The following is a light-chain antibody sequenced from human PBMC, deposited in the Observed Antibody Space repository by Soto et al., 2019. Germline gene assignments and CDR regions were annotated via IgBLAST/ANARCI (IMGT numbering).Light chain of an antibody. J-gene: IGKJ1*01. V-gene: IGKV3-20*01. CDR2: DAS. CDR3: QQYGNSPRT. Sequence: VVMTRSPGTLTLSPWEAATLSCRASQSGSGDYLAWYQQKPGQAPRLVIYDASSRGTGIPDRFSGSGSGADFTLTISRLEPEDFAVYYCQQYGNSPRTFGQGTKVDIK. CDR1: QSGSGDY.